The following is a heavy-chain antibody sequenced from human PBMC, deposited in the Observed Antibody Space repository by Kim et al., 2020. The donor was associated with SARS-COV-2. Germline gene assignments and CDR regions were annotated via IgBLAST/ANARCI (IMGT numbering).Heavy chain of an antibody. Sequence: SETLSLTCAVYGGSFSNYYWSWIRQSPGKGLEWIGEINRSGNTNYNPSLKSRVTISVDTSKNQFSLKLSSVTAADTAVSDCAIIEGFDFDYWGQGTLVTV. J-gene: IGHJ4*02. CDR2: INRSGNT. CDR1: GGSFSNYY. CDR3: AIIEGFDFDY. V-gene: IGHV4-34*01.